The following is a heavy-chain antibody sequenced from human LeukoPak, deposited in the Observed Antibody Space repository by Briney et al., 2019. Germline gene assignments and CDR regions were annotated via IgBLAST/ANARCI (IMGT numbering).Heavy chain of an antibody. Sequence: ASVKVSCKASGYTFTGYYMHWVRQAPGQGLEWMGWINPNSGGTNYEQKFQGRVIMTRDTSISTAYMELSRLRSGDTAVYYCARHMTTANNWFDPWGQGTLVTVSS. J-gene: IGHJ5*02. CDR2: INPNSGGT. CDR3: ARHMTTANNWFDP. CDR1: GYTFTGYY. D-gene: IGHD4-17*01. V-gene: IGHV1-2*02.